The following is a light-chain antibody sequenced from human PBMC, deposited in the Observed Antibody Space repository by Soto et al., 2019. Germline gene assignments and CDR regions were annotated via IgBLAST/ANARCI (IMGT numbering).Light chain of an antibody. CDR3: QQRSDWPSA. CDR1: QSVSSNY. CDR2: DAS. Sequence: IVLTQSPGTLSLSPGERGALSCRASQSVSSNYVAWYQQKPGQAPRLLIYDASNRATGIPGRFSGRGSGTDFSLTISSLEAEDFAIYYCQQRSDWPSAFGGGTRVEIK. V-gene: IGKV3D-20*02. J-gene: IGKJ4*01.